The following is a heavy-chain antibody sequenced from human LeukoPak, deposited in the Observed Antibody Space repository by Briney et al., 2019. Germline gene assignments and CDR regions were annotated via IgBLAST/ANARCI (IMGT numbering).Heavy chain of an antibody. CDR2: IIPIFGTA. CDR3: ARDGTFHSVSYDSSGYSFDY. V-gene: IGHV1-69*13. D-gene: IGHD3-22*01. Sequence: ASVKVSCKASGGTFSSYAISWVRQAPGQGLEWMGGIIPIFGTANYAQKFQGRVTITADESTSTAYMELRSLRSDDTAVYYCARDGTFHSVSYDSSGYSFDYWGQGTLVTVSS. CDR1: GGTFSSYA. J-gene: IGHJ4*02.